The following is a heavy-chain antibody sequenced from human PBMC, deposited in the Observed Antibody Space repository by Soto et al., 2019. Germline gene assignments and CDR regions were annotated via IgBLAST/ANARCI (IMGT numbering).Heavy chain of an antibody. D-gene: IGHD3-10*01. CDR2: IYPSGGST. V-gene: IGHV1-46*01. J-gene: IGHJ4*02. CDR1: GYTFTNYY. Sequence: AAVKVSCKASGYTFTNYYMHWVRQAPGQGLEWMGIIYPSGGSTRNAQKFQGRVTMTRDTSASTVYMELSSLRSEDTAVYYCARDFSGPMDYWGRGTLVTSPQ. CDR3: ARDFSGPMDY.